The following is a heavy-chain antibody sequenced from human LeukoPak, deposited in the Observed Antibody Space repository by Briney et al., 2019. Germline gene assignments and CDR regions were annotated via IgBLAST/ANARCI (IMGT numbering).Heavy chain of an antibody. J-gene: IGHJ4*02. V-gene: IGHV3-53*01. D-gene: IGHD6-19*01. CDR3: ARDREYSSGWYWSYFGY. Sequence: GGSLRLSCAASGITFSSNYMSWVRQAPGKGLEWVSVIYSGGSTYYAGSVKGRFTISRDNSKNTLYLQMNSLRAEDTAVYYCARDREYSSGWYWSYFGYWGQGTLVTVSS. CDR1: GITFSSNY. CDR2: IYSGGST.